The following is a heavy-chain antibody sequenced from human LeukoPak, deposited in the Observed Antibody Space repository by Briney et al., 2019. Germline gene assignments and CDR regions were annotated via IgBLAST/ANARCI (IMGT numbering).Heavy chain of an antibody. D-gene: IGHD3-22*01. CDR3: ARVSSRRVPPTYSYDRRNYFDY. CDR1: GYTFTSHY. CDR2: INPSGNST. Sequence: ASVKVSCKASGYTFTSHYMHWVRQAPGQGLEWMGVINPSGNSTSYAQKFQGRVTMTRDTSTSTVYMELRSLTSADTAMYYCARVSSRRVPPTYSYDRRNYFDYWGQGTLVTVSS. V-gene: IGHV1-46*01. J-gene: IGHJ4*02.